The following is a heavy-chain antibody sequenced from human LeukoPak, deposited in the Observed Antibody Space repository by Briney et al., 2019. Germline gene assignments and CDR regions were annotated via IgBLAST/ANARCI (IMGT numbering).Heavy chain of an antibody. V-gene: IGHV3-7*01. D-gene: IGHD6-19*01. CDR1: QLPFSDHL. J-gene: IGHJ4*02. CDR2: IDQYGRTK. Sequence: PGGSLRLSCAASQLPFSDHLMSWVRQAPGKGLEWVANIDQYGRTKFYVGSVRGRFTISRDNAQNSLFLQMNSLIAEDTAVYYCARDRTASGWLTYYFDYWGQGALVTVSS. CDR3: ARDRTASGWLTYYFDY.